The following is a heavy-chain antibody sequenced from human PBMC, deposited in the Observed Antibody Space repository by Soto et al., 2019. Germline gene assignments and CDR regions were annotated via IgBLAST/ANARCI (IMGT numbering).Heavy chain of an antibody. V-gene: IGHV1-2*04. CDR3: ARTADIVVVPAVFYFDY. Sequence: QVQLVQSGAEVKKPGASVKVSCKASGYTFTGYYMHWVRQAPGQGLEWMGWINPNSGGTNYAQKFQGWVTMTRDTSSSTAYMELSRLRSDDTAVYYCARTADIVVVPAVFYFDYWGQGTLVTVSS. CDR1: GYTFTGYY. J-gene: IGHJ4*02. D-gene: IGHD2-2*01. CDR2: INPNSGGT.